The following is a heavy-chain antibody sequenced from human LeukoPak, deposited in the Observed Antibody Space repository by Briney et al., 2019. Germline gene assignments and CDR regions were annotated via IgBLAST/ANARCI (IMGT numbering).Heavy chain of an antibody. CDR1: GFTFSSYS. Sequence: GGSLRLSCAASGFTFSSYSMNWVRQAPGKGLEWVSYISSSSSTIYYADSVKGRFTISRDNAKNSLYLQMNSLRADDTAVYYCAKAREQLVPNPFDYWGQGTLVTVSS. CDR2: ISSSSSTI. D-gene: IGHD6-6*01. V-gene: IGHV3-48*01. J-gene: IGHJ4*02. CDR3: AKAREQLVPNPFDY.